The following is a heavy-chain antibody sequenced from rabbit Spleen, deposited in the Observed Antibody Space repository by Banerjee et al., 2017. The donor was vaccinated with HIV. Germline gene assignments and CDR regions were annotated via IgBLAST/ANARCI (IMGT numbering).Heavy chain of an antibody. Sequence: QEQLEESGGDLVKPEGSLTLTCTASGFSFSSNYWMCWVRQAPGKGPEWIACIYTSSGSTYYASWAKGRFTITRSTSLNTVTLQLNSLTAADTATYFCARDLADVIGWNFKLWGQGTLVTVS. CDR2: IYTSSGST. D-gene: IGHD1-1*01. CDR3: ARDLADVIGWNFKL. J-gene: IGHJ4*01. V-gene: IGHV1S45*01. CDR1: GFSFSSNYW.